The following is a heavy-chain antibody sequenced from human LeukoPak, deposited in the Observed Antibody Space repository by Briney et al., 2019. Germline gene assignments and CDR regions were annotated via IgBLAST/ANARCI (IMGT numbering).Heavy chain of an antibody. CDR3: ARDWSPWFGEFFDY. V-gene: IGHV3-7*01. Sequence: PGGSLRLSCAASGFTFSSYWMSWFVQAPAKGLEWVAKIKQDGREKYYVASVKGRFTISRDNAKNSLYLQMNCLTAEDTAVYDCARDWSPWFGEFFDYWGQGTLVTVSS. CDR1: GFTFSSYW. D-gene: IGHD3-10*01. J-gene: IGHJ4*02. CDR2: IKQDGREK.